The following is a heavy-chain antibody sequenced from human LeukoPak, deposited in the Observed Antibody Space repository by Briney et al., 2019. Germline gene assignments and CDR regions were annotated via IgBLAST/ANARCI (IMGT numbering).Heavy chain of an antibody. J-gene: IGHJ4*02. CDR3: TRRLYFDY. CDR2: IKSKTDGGTT. Sequence: GGSLRLSCAASRLTFSSSAISWVRQAPGKGLEWVGRIKSKTDGGTTDYAAPVKGRFTISRDDSKNTLYLQMDSLKTEDTAVYYCTRRLYFDYWGQGTLVTVSS. V-gene: IGHV3-15*01. CDR1: RLTFSSSA. D-gene: IGHD6-25*01.